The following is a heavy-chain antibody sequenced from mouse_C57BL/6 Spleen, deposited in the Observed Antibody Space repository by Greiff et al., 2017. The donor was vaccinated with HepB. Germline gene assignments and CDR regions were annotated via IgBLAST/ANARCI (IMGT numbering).Heavy chain of an antibody. CDR3: ARGRPTPFAY. CDR1: GYTFTSYW. V-gene: IGHV1-69*01. D-gene: IGHD2-10*01. J-gene: IGHJ3*01. Sequence: QVQLQQPGAELVMPGASVKLSCKASGYTFTSYWMHWVKQRPGQGLEWIGEIDPSDSYTNYNQKFKGKSTLTVDKSSSTAYMQLSSLTSEDSAVYYCARGRPTPFAYWGQGTLVTVSA. CDR2: IDPSDSYT.